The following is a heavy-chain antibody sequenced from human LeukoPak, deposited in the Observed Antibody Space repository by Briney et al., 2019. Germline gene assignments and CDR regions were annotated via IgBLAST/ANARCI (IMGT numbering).Heavy chain of an antibody. CDR3: TRWIAARPFDY. Sequence: GGSLRLSCAASGFTFSGSAMHWVRQASGKGLEWVGRIRSKANSYATAYAASVKGNFTISREDSKNPAYLQMNSLKTEDTAVYYCTRWIAARPFDYWGQGTLVTVSS. D-gene: IGHD6-6*01. J-gene: IGHJ4*02. V-gene: IGHV3-73*01. CDR1: GFTFSGSA. CDR2: IRSKANSYAT.